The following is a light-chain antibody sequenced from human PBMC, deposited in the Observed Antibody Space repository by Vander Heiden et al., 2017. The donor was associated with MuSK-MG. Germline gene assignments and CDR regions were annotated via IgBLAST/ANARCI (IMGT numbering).Light chain of an antibody. V-gene: IGKV1-27*01. CDR1: HGISNY. J-gene: IGKJ3*01. CDR2: AAS. CDR3: QKFNSDSFN. Sequence: DIQMTQSPASLSASVGDRVTITCRASHGISNYLVWYQQKPGKVPKLLIYAASTLQSGVPSRFSGSGSGTDFTLTISSLQPEDVATYYCQKFNSDSFNVGPGTKVDIK.